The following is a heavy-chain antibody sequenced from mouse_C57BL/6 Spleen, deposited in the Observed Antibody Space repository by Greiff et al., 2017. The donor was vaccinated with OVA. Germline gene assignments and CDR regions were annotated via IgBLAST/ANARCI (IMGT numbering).Heavy chain of an antibody. Sequence: QVQLQQSGPGLVQPSQSLSITCTVSGFSLTSYGVHWVRQSPGKGLEWLGVIWRGGSTDYNAAFMSRLSITKDNSKSQVFFKMNSLQADDAAIYYCAYYYGSSYAWFAYWGQGTLVTVSA. J-gene: IGHJ3*01. D-gene: IGHD1-1*01. CDR2: IWRGGST. CDR3: AYYYGSSYAWFAY. V-gene: IGHV2-5*01. CDR1: GFSLTSYG.